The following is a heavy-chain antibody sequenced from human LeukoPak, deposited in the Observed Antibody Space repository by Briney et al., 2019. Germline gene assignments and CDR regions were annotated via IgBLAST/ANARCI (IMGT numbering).Heavy chain of an antibody. CDR2: ISSSSSTI. V-gene: IGHV3-48*01. Sequence: GGSLRLSCAASGFTFSSYSMNWVRQAPGKGLEWVSYISSSSSTIYYADSVKGRFTISRDNSKNTLYLQMNSLRAEDTAVYYCAGTGDRFDYWGQGTLVTVSS. CDR3: AGTGDRFDY. CDR1: GFTFSSYS. J-gene: IGHJ4*02. D-gene: IGHD4-17*01.